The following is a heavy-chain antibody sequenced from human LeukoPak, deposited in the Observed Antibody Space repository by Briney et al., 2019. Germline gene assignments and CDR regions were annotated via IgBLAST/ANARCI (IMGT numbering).Heavy chain of an antibody. CDR3: ARWLRQGDY. D-gene: IGHD5-12*01. CDR2: ISYDGSNK. Sequence: GGSLRLSCAASGFTFSSYAMHWVRQAPGKGLEWVAVISYDGSNKYYADSVKGRFTISRDSSKNTLYLQMNSLRAEDTAVYYCARWLRQGDYWGQGTLVTVSS. J-gene: IGHJ4*02. CDR1: GFTFSSYA. V-gene: IGHV3-30-3*01.